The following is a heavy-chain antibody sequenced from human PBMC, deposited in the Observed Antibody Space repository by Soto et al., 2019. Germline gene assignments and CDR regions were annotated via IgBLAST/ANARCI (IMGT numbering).Heavy chain of an antibody. J-gene: IGHJ3*02. V-gene: IGHV3-74*01. CDR1: GFTFSSYW. D-gene: IGHD2-2*01. CDR2: INSDGSST. CDR3: AREGLYCSSTSCQGGAFDI. Sequence: PGGSLRLSCAASGFTFSSYWMHWVRQAPGKGLVWVSRINSDGSSTSYADSVKGRFTISRDNAKNTLYLQMNSLRAEDTAVYYCAREGLYCSSTSCQGGAFDIWGQGTMVTVS.